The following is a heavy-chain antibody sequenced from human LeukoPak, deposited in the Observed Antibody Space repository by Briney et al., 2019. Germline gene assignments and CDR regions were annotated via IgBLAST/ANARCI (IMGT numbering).Heavy chain of an antibody. D-gene: IGHD6-19*01. V-gene: IGHV4-38-2*02. CDR3: ARFHIPLYSSGWYTEYDAFDI. J-gene: IGHJ3*02. Sequence: SETLSLTCTVSGYSISSGYYWGWIRPSPGKGLEWIGSIYYSGSTYYNPSLKSRVTMSIDTSKNQFSLKLSSVTAADTAVYYCARFHIPLYSSGWYTEYDAFDIWGQGTMVTVSS. CDR2: IYYSGST. CDR1: GYSISSGYY.